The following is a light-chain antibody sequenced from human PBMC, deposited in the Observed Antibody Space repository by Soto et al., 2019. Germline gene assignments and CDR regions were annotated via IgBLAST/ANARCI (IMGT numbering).Light chain of an antibody. J-gene: IGKJ5*01. V-gene: IGKV3-15*01. Sequence: EIVMTQSPATQSVSPGERATLSCRASQSVSSKLAWYQQKPGQAPRLLIYGASTMATGIPDRFSGSASGTEFILTISSLQSEDFAVYYCQQYHNWPPITFGQGTRLEI. CDR1: QSVSSK. CDR3: QQYHNWPPIT. CDR2: GAS.